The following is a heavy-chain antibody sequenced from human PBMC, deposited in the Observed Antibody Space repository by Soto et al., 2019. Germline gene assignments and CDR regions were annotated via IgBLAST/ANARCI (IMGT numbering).Heavy chain of an antibody. D-gene: IGHD5-12*01. V-gene: IGHV3-23*01. CDR2: ISGSGGST. CDR3: AKDRAERGRDGYNGLDY. J-gene: IGHJ4*02. CDR1: GFTFSSYA. Sequence: GGSLRLSCAASGFTFSSYAMSWVRQAPGKGLEWASAISGSGGSTYYADSVKGRFTISRDNSKNTLYLQMNSLRAEDTAVYYCAKDRAERGRDGYNGLDYWGQGTLVTVSS.